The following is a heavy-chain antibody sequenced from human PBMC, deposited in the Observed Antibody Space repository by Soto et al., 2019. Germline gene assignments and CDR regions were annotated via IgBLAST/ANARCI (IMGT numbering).Heavy chain of an antibody. CDR1: GATFNFYS. V-gene: IGHV1-69*02. J-gene: IGHJ4*02. Sequence: QVQLVQSGADVQRPGSSVRVSCKASGATFNFYSINWVRQAPGLGLQWMGRINPILSMSNYAPRFKGRVTMTANKSTSTAYRELSSLRSEDTAMYYCATSYGSGYRAFDSWGQGALVTVSS. D-gene: IGHD3-10*01. CDR2: INPILSMS. CDR3: ATSYGSGYRAFDS.